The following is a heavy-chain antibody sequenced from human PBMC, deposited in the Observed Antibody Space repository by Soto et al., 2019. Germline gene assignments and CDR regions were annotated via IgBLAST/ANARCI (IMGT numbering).Heavy chain of an antibody. D-gene: IGHD3-22*01. CDR3: ARDEHSSGFDY. CDR1: GFTFSSYG. Sequence: GSLRLSCAASGFTFSSYGMHWVRQAPGKGLEWVAVIWYDGSNKYYADSVKGRFTISRDNSKNTLYLQMNSLRAEDTAVYYCARDEHSSGFDYWGQGTLVTVSS. V-gene: IGHV3-33*01. J-gene: IGHJ4*02. CDR2: IWYDGSNK.